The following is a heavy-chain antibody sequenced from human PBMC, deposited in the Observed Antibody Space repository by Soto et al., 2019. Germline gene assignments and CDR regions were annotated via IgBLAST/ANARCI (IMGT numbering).Heavy chain of an antibody. J-gene: IGHJ6*02. Sequence: QVQLQQSGPRLVKPSETLSLTCTVSSGPDRSHNWGLIMQPPGRGLEWIGYVYYTGHTAYNPSLRGRVTRSADTATHDLSLTLNSVTAADTAVYYCVRQGIDYLHGLVDVWGQGNTVSVSS. V-gene: IGHV4-59*08. CDR1: SGPDRSHN. CDR3: VRQGIDYLHGLVDV. D-gene: IGHD4-17*01. CDR2: VYYTGHT.